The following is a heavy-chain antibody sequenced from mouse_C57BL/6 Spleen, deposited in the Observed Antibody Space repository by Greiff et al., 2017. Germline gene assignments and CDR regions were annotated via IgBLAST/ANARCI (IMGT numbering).Heavy chain of an antibody. Sequence: VQLQESGPELVKPGASVKISCKASGYSFTSYYIHWVKQRPGQGLEWIGWIYPGSGNTKYNEKFKGKATLTADTSSSTAYMQLSSLTSEDSAVYYCASPYYGSSLDYWGQGTTLTVSS. D-gene: IGHD1-1*01. CDR1: GYSFTSYY. V-gene: IGHV1-66*01. CDR3: ASPYYGSSLDY. J-gene: IGHJ2*01. CDR2: IYPGSGNT.